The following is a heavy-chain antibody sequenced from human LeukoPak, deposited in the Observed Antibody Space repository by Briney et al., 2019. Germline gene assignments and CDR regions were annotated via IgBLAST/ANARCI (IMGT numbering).Heavy chain of an antibody. CDR3: AKEIYGYSSRGIHAFDI. Sequence: PGGSLRLSCAASGFTFSSYGMHWVRQAPGKGLEWVAFIRYDGSNKYYADSVKGRFTISRDNSKNTLYLQMNSLRAEDTAVYYCAKEIYGYSSRGIHAFDIWGQGTMVTVSS. J-gene: IGHJ3*02. V-gene: IGHV3-30*02. CDR2: IRYDGSNK. CDR1: GFTFSSYG. D-gene: IGHD6-13*01.